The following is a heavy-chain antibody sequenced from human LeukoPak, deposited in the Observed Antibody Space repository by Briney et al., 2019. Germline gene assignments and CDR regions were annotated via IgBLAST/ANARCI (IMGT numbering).Heavy chain of an antibody. V-gene: IGHV3-15*01. J-gene: IGHJ4*02. D-gene: IGHD3-10*02. CDR3: TTLSYVGGY. CDR2: SKSQTDGGTT. CDR1: GFTFTNAW. Sequence: PGGSLRLSCAASGFTFTNAWMSWVRQAPGKVLEWIGRSKSQTDGGTTDYAAPVKGRFTISRDDSKNTVQLQMNSLRTDDTAVYYCTTLSYVGGYWGQGTLVTVSS.